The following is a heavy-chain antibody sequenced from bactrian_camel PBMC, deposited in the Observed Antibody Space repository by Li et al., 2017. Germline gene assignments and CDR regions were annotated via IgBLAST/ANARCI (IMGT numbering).Heavy chain of an antibody. CDR2: IDSDGTI. D-gene: IGHD3*01. V-gene: IGHV3S53*01. J-gene: IGHJ4*01. CDR1: AYAFATYC. Sequence: HVQLVESGGGSAQAGESLTLSCGVPAYAFATYCMAWFRQAPGQQREGVAGIDSDGTISYANSVKGRFTISQDNDKNILYLQMNKLKPEDTGMYYCAAEVEERRMPPLQALGDGESGYEGHGTQVTVS.